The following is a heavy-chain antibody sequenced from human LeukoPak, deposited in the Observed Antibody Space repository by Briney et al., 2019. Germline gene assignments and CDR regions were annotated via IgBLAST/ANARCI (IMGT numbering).Heavy chain of an antibody. V-gene: IGHV3-30-3*01. J-gene: IGHJ4*02. D-gene: IGHD3-3*01. Sequence: PTGRSLRLSCAASGFTFSSYAMHWVRQAPGKELEWVAVISYDGSNKYYADSVKGRFTISRDNSKNTLYLQMNSLRAEDTAVYYCARDARRYDFWSGYYHDYWGQGTLVTVSS. CDR1: GFTFSSYA. CDR2: ISYDGSNK. CDR3: ARDARRYDFWSGYYHDY.